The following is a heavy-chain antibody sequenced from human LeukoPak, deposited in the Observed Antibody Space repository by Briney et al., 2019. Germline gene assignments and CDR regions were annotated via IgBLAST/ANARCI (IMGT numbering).Heavy chain of an antibody. J-gene: IGHJ5*02. Sequence: ASVKVSCRASGYTFTSYYMHWVRQASGQGLEWMGIINPSSGSTAYAQKFQGRVTMTRDTSTSTVYMELSSLTSEDTAVYYCARDGSSQHTELHNWVGLWGPGTLVTVSS. CDR2: INPSSGST. V-gene: IGHV1-46*01. CDR1: GYTFTSYY. D-gene: IGHD1-26*01. CDR3: ARDGSSQHTELHNWVGL.